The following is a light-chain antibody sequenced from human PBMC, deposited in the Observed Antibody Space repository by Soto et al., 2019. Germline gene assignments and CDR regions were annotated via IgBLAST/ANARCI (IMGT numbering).Light chain of an antibody. V-gene: IGLV2-23*01. CDR1: RSDVGGDDL. J-gene: IGLJ1*01. CDR3: CSYVGASIYV. Sequence: QSALTQPPSASGSPGQSVTISCTGSRSDVGGDDLVSWYQQRPGKAPQVLIYEGTKRPSGVSNRFSGSTSGSTASLTISGLQTEDEADYYCCSYVGASIYVFGTGTKVTVL. CDR2: EGT.